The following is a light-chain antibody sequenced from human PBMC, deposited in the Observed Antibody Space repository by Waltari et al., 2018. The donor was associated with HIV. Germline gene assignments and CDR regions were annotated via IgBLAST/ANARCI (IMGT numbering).Light chain of an antibody. CDR2: KDS. CDR3: QSTDSSGTYVV. Sequence: SYELTQPPSVSVSPGQTARITCSGDALPKPYGYWYQQKPGKAPVLVIYKDSEKSSGTPERFSGSSSGTTVTLTISAVQAEDEADYYCQSTDSSGTYVVFGGGTKLTVL. J-gene: IGLJ2*01. CDR1: ALPKPY. V-gene: IGLV3-25*03.